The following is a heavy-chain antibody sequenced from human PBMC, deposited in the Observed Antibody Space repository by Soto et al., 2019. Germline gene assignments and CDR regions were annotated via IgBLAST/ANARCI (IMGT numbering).Heavy chain of an antibody. CDR1: GFTFSNYG. CDR2: IPYDGVDK. J-gene: IGHJ5*01. D-gene: IGHD3-10*01. V-gene: IGHV3-30*02. Sequence: GGSLRLSCAASGFTFSNYGMHWVRQAPGKGLEWVAFIPYDGVDKNYADSVRGRFDFSRDNSKKTVYLQMNSLRVDDTAVYYCAKPRFGELFESWGQGTPVTVSS. CDR3: AKPRFGELFES.